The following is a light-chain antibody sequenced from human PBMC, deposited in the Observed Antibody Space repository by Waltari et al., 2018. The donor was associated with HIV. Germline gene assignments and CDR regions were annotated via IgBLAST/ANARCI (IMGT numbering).Light chain of an antibody. Sequence: QTGVTTETSFSVSPGGSLNLTCGLCSGSVSPNYCPSWIHQTPGAAPRTLIYNTNRRTSGVPDRFSGSILGNKAALTITGARADDESNYYCVLYMGSGIWVFGGGTKVTVL. J-gene: IGLJ3*02. CDR1: SGSVSPNYC. CDR3: VLYMGSGIWV. V-gene: IGLV8-61*01. CDR2: NTN.